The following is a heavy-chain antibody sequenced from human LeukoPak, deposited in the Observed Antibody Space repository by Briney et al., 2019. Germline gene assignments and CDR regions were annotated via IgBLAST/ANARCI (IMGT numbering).Heavy chain of an antibody. CDR3: AKDSVQQEYYYYGMDV. CDR2: ISYDGSNK. J-gene: IGHJ6*04. CDR1: GFTFSSYG. D-gene: IGHD6-13*01. V-gene: IGHV3-30*18. Sequence: GGSLRLSCAASGFTFSSYGMHWVRQAPGKGLEWVAVISYDGSNKYYVDSVKGRFTISRDNSKNTLYLQMNSLRAEDTAVYYCAKDSVQQEYYYYGMDVWGKGTTVTVSS.